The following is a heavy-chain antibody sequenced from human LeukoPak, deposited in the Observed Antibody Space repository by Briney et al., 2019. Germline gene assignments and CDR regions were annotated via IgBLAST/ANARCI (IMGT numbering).Heavy chain of an antibody. D-gene: IGHD6-13*01. CDR3: ARASSLWYSSSWYVAFDI. CDR1: GYTFTGYY. Sequence: ASVKVSCKASGYTFTGYYMHWVRQAPGQGLEWIGWINPNSGGTNYAQKFQGRVTMTRDTSISTAYMELSRLRSDDTAVYYCARASSLWYSSSWYVAFDIWGQGTMVTVSS. J-gene: IGHJ3*02. V-gene: IGHV1-2*02. CDR2: INPNSGGT.